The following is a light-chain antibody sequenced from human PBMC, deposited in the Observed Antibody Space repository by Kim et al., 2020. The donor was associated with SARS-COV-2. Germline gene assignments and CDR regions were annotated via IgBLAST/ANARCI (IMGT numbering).Light chain of an antibody. J-gene: IGKJ2*03. Sequence: PASISCRSSQSPVHSDGNIYLNWLHQRPGQPPRLLIYKISNRLSGVPDRFRGSGAGTDFTLKISRVEAEDVGIYYCMQVSKFPNSFGQGTKLEI. CDR3: MQVSKFPNS. CDR2: KIS. CDR1: QSPVHSDGNIY. V-gene: IGKV2-24*01.